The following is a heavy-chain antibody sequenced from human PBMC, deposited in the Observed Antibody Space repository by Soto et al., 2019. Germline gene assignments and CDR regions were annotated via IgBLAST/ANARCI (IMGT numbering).Heavy chain of an antibody. CDR3: ARKHAFSGFDP. D-gene: IGHD3-10*01. CDR1: GDSISTYH. Sequence: SETLSLTCTISGDSISTYHWNWIRQPAGKGLEWIGHIYASGSTNYNPSLKSRVTMSVDTSKNQFSLNLTSVTAADTAVYYCARKHAFSGFDPWGQGTLVTVSS. J-gene: IGHJ5*02. CDR2: IYASGST. V-gene: IGHV4-4*07.